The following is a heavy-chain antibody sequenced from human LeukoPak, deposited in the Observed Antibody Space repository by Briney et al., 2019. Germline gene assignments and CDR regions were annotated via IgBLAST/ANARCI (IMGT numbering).Heavy chain of an antibody. CDR1: GFTFSDYY. CDR3: ARDFQPIVVVVAATRGMDV. J-gene: IGHJ6*02. V-gene: IGHV3-11*01. Sequence: GGSVRLSCAASGFTFSDYYMSWIRQAPGKGREGVSYISSRGSTIYYADSVKGRFTISRDNAKNSLYLQMNSLRAEDTAVYYCARDFQPIVVVVAATRGMDVWGQGTTVTVSS. CDR2: ISSRGSTI. D-gene: IGHD2-15*01.